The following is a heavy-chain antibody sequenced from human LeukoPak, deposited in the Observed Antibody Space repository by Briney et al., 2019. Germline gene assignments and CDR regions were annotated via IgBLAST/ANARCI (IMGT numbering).Heavy chain of an antibody. V-gene: IGHV3-23*01. D-gene: IGHD3-10*01. Sequence: GGSLRLSCAASGFTFSSYAMSWVRQAPGKGLEWVSALSGSGGSTYYTDSVKGRFTISRDNSKNTLYLQMNSLRAEDTAVYYCAKDTYGSGSLDYWGQGTLVTVSS. CDR2: LSGSGGST. J-gene: IGHJ4*02. CDR3: AKDTYGSGSLDY. CDR1: GFTFSSYA.